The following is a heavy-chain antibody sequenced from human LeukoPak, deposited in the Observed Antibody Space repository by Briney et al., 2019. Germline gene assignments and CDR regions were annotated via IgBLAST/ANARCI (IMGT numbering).Heavy chain of an antibody. J-gene: IGHJ4*02. D-gene: IGHD5-12*01. CDR2: IWYDGSNK. CDR1: GFTFSSYG. CDR3: ARDERATGALYYFDY. Sequence: GGSLRLSCAASGFTFSSYGMHWVRQAPGKGLEWVAVIWYDGSNKYYADSVKGRFTISRDNSKNTLYLQMNSLRAEDTAVYYRARDERATGALYYFDYWGQGTLVTVSS. V-gene: IGHV3-33*01.